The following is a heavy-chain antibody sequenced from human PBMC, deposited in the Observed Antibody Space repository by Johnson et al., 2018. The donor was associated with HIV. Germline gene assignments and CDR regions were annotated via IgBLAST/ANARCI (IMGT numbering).Heavy chain of an antibody. D-gene: IGHD6-13*01. CDR3: AREGIGATGSGEDAFDI. J-gene: IGHJ3*02. CDR1: GVKSRNSA. Sequence: EVQLVESGGGLVQPGGSLTLSCAASGVKSRNSAMSWVRQAPGKGLEWVAVISGSGENTYTADSVRGRLTISRDNLKNTVYLQMNSLRTEDTAVYYCAREGIGATGSGEDAFDICGQGTMVTVSS. CDR2: ISGSGENT. V-gene: IGHV3-23*04.